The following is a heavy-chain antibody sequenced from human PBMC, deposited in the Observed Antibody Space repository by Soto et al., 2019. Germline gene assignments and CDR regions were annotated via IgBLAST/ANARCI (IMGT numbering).Heavy chain of an antibody. CDR1: GFTFSSYS. J-gene: IGHJ6*02. V-gene: IGHV3-21*01. CDR3: ARRQGAAAGAYYYYGMDV. CDR2: ISSSSSYI. D-gene: IGHD6-13*01. Sequence: GGSLRLSCAASGFTFSSYSMNWVRQAPGKGLEWVSSISSSSSYIYYADSVKGRFTISRDNAKNSLYLQMNSLRAEDTAVYYCARRQGAAAGAYYYYGMDVWGQGTTVTVSS.